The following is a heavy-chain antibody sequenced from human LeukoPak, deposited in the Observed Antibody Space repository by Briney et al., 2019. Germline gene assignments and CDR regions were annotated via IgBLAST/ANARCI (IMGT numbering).Heavy chain of an antibody. CDR3: AKDESLWSNFDY. D-gene: IGHD3-10*01. Sequence: ASVKVSCKASGYTFTGYYMHWVRQAPGQGLEWMGWINPNSGGTNYAQKFQGRVTMTRDTSISTAYMELSRLRSDDTAVYYCAKDESLWSNFDYWGQGALVTVSS. V-gene: IGHV1-2*02. CDR1: GYTFTGYY. CDR2: INPNSGGT. J-gene: IGHJ4*02.